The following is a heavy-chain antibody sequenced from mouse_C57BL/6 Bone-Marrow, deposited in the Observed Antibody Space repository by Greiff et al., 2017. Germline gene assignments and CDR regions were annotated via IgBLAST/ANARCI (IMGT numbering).Heavy chain of an antibody. CDR2: IHPNSGST. CDR1: GYTFTSYW. CDR3: ARAGVLGNYHYYAMDY. V-gene: IGHV1-64*01. D-gene: IGHD2-1*01. J-gene: IGHJ4*01. Sequence: QVQLQQPGAELVKPGASVKLSCKASGYTFTSYWMHWVKQRPGQGLEWIGMIHPNSGSTNYNEKFKSKATLTVDKSSSTAYMQLSSLTSEDSAVYYCARAGVLGNYHYYAMDYWGQGTSVTVSS.